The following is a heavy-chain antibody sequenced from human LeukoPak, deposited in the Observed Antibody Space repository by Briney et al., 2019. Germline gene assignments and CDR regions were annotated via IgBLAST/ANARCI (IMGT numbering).Heavy chain of an antibody. CDR1: GYTFTSYG. J-gene: IGHJ3*02. V-gene: IGHV1-18*01. D-gene: IGHD2-2*01. CDR2: ISAYNGNT. CDR3: ARWGSGPASNAFDI. Sequence: AXVKVSCKASGYTFTSYGISWVRQAPGQGLEGMGWISAYNGNTNYAQKLQGRVTMTTDTSTSTAYMELRSLRSDDTAVYYCARWGSGPASNAFDIWGQGTMVTVSS.